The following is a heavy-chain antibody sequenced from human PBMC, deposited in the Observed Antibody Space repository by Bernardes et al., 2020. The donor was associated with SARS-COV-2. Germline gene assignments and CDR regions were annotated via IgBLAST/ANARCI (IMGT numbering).Heavy chain of an antibody. J-gene: IGHJ5*02. CDR3: AAGPNWFDH. Sequence: SVKVSCKASGVTFTSSAVQWVRQARGQRREWIGWIDVDGGCTNYAHGFRERVIITGDMSTRTGYMDLSSLRSEDTAVYYCAAGPNWFDHWGQGTLVTVSS. CDR1: GVTFTSSA. CDR2: IDVDGGCT. V-gene: IGHV1-58*01.